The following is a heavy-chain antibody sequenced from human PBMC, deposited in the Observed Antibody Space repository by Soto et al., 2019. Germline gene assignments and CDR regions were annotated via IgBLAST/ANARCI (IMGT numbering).Heavy chain of an antibody. CDR2: IKSKTDGGTT. Sequence: GGSLRLSCAASGFTFSNAWMSWVRQAPGKGLEWVGRIKSKTDGGTTDYAAPVKGRFTISRDDSKNTLYLQMNSLKTEDKAGYSRTTDVFSFSGGYYKRHPFGFPEDYYYYYYMDVWGKGTTVTVSS. CDR1: GFTFSNAW. V-gene: IGHV3-15*01. CDR3: TTDVFSFSGGYYKRHPFGFPEDYYYYYYMDV. J-gene: IGHJ6*03. D-gene: IGHD3-10*01.